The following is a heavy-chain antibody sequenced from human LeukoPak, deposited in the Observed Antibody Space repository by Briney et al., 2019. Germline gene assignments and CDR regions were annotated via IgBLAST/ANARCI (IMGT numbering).Heavy chain of an antibody. V-gene: IGHV4-59*11. Sequence: SETLSLTCTVSGGSINSHYGSWIRQPPGKGLQWIGFISYSGSTSYSPSLMSRVTISVDTSKNQFSLKLNSVTAADTALYFCARSYYDFWSGFYSDYWGQGVLVTVSS. CDR3: ARSYYDFWSGFYSDY. CDR1: GGSINSHY. J-gene: IGHJ4*02. D-gene: IGHD3-3*01. CDR2: ISYSGST.